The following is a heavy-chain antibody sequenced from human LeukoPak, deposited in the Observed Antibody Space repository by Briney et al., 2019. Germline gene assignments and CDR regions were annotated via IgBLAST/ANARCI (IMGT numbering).Heavy chain of an antibody. CDR2: LRSTVHGGPA. CDR3: TRAGGYDWIDY. D-gene: IGHD3-3*01. CDR1: GLTFSSSW. J-gene: IGHJ4*02. Sequence: GGSLRLSCAVSGLTFSSSWMDWVRQAPGQGLEWVGFLRSTVHGGPAEYAASVEGRFIISRDDSKSIAYLQMNSLKTEDTAVYYCTRAGGYDWIDYWGQGTLVTVSS. V-gene: IGHV3-49*04.